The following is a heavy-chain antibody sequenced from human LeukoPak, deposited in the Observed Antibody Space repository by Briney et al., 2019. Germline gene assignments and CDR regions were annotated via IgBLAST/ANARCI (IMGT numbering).Heavy chain of an antibody. CDR1: GGTFSSYA. CDR3: ARGWSWNDGLGDY. Sequence: ASVKVSCKAPGGTFSSYAISWVRQAPGQGLEWMGGIIPIFGTANYAQKFQGRVTITADESTSTAYMELSSLRSEDTAVYYCARGWSWNDGLGDYWGQGTLVTVSS. V-gene: IGHV1-69*01. D-gene: IGHD1-1*01. CDR2: IIPIFGTA. J-gene: IGHJ4*02.